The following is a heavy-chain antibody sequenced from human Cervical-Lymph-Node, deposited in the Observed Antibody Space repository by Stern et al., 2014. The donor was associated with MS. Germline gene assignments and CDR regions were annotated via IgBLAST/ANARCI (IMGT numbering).Heavy chain of an antibody. CDR3: AREWDGGYDSRRWFDP. D-gene: IGHD3-22*01. V-gene: IGHV3-48*02. Sequence: VQLVQSGGGLVQPGRSLRLSCAASGFTLRNYHMTWVRPAPGKGLEWVSYIRSSSSTIYYADSVKGRFTISRDNAKNSLYLQMNSLRDEDTAVYYCAREWDGGYDSRRWFDPWGQGTLVTVSS. CDR1: GFTLRNYH. J-gene: IGHJ5*02. CDR2: IRSSSSTI.